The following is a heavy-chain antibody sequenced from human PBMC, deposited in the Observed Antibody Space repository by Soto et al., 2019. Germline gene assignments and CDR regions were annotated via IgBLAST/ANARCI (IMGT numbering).Heavy chain of an antibody. J-gene: IGHJ5*02. CDR3: ARGVPNTGYSRSWYENWFDP. D-gene: IGHD6-13*01. V-gene: IGHV4-59*12. CDR2: IYYSGSS. Sequence: PSETLSLTCTVSGGSINGYYWNGMRKPPGKEVQGLGGIYYSGSSNYNPALTRRGTISADTSKKKFSLKVTTFTTADTAVDYCARGVPNTGYSRSWYENWFDPWGQGTLVTVSS. CDR1: GGSINGYY.